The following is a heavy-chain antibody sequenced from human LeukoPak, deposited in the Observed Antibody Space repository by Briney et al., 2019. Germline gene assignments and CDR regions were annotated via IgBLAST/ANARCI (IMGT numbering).Heavy chain of an antibody. CDR2: ISHDGTNK. V-gene: IGHV3-30-3*01. CDR1: GFIFSTYS. CDR3: ARAAQRLAMYNWFDP. D-gene: IGHD2-2*01. Sequence: GRSLRLSCAASGFIFSTYSMHWVRQAPGKGLEWVSIISHDGTNKYYADSVKGRLTISRDSANNTLYLQMNSLTAEDTAVYYCARAAQRLAMYNWFDPWGQGTLVTVSS. J-gene: IGHJ5*02.